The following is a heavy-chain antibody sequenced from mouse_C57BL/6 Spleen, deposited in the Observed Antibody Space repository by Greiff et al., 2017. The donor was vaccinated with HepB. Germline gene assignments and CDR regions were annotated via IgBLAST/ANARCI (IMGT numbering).Heavy chain of an antibody. V-gene: IGHV1-66*01. D-gene: IGHD4-1*01. CDR1: GYSFTSYY. Sequence: QVQLQQSGPELVKPGASVKISCKASGYSFTSYYIHWVKQRPGQGLEWIGWMYPGSGNTKYNEKFKGKATLTADTSSSTAYMQLSSLTSEDSSVYYCASPNWDGDYGGQGTTLTVSS. CDR3: ASPNWDGDY. J-gene: IGHJ2*01. CDR2: MYPGSGNT.